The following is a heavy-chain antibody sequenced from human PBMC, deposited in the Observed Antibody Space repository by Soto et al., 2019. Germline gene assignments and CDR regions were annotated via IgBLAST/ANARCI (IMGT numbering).Heavy chain of an antibody. CDR1: GFTFTSSA. J-gene: IGHJ6*02. CDR2: IVVGSGNT. CDR3: ATYCSGGSCYSGYYYGMDV. V-gene: IGHV1-58*01. Sequence: EASVKVSCKASGFTFTSSAVQWVRQARGQRLEWIGWIVVGSGNTNYAQKFQERVTITRDMSTSTAYMELSSLRSEDTAVYYCATYCSGGSCYSGYYYGMDVWGQGTTVTVSS. D-gene: IGHD2-15*01.